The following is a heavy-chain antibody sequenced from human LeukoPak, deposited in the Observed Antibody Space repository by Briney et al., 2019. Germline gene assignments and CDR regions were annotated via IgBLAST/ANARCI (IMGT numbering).Heavy chain of an antibody. J-gene: IGHJ4*02. CDR2: ISYRGST. CDR1: GGSISGYY. Sequence: PSETLSLTRTVSGGSISGYYWSWIRQPPGKAREWIGYISYRGSTNYNPAHKLRVSISVDTSKDQFSLNLYSLTAGDTAVDYCARHGSGWSFDYWGQGTLITVSS. D-gene: IGHD6-19*01. CDR3: ARHGSGWSFDY. V-gene: IGHV4-59*08.